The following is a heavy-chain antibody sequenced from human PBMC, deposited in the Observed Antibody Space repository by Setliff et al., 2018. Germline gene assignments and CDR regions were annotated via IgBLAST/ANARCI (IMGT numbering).Heavy chain of an antibody. Sequence: LRLSCAASGFVFGTYGMHWVRQAPGKGLDWVASVRFDGSYKVYADSVKGRFTISRDNSENTLFLQMASLRPEDTGIYYCAKVKKPLIRGSGFDYWGRGTLVTVSS. D-gene: IGHD2-8*01. J-gene: IGHJ4*02. V-gene: IGHV3-30*02. CDR3: AKVKKPLIRGSGFDY. CDR1: GFVFGTYG. CDR2: VRFDGSYK.